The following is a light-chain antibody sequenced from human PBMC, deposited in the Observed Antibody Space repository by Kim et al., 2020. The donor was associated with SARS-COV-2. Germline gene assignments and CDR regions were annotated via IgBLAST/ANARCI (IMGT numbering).Light chain of an antibody. CDR1: HDIDNY. Sequence: DIQMTQSPSSLSASVGDRVTITCQASHDIDNYLNWYQQKPGKAPKLLIYDSSNLETGVPSRFSGSGSGTHFTFTISSLQPEDFATYYCQHYNGLPYTFGQGTKLEI. CDR2: DSS. V-gene: IGKV1-33*01. J-gene: IGKJ2*01. CDR3: QHYNGLPYT.